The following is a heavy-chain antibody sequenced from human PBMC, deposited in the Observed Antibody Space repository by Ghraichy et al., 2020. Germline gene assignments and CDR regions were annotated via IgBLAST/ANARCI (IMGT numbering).Heavy chain of an antibody. Sequence: SQTLSLTCTVSGGSIDTHSWSWIRRPPGKRLEWIGYIYTSGSTDYTPSLKSQVTISRDKSTNQIFLTLTSVTVADTAVYYCARHRSYYWNDAFDVWGQGTMVTVSS. CDR1: GGSIDTHS. CDR3: ARHRSYYWNDAFDV. V-gene: IGHV4-4*09. J-gene: IGHJ3*01. CDR2: IYTSGST. D-gene: IGHD3-22*01.